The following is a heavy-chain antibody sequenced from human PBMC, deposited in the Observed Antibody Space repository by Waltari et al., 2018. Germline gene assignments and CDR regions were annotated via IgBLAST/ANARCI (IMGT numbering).Heavy chain of an antibody. CDR2: INHSGST. CDR3: ARYGGVAVAGLDY. Sequence: QVQLQQWGAGLLKPSETLSLTCAVYGGSFSGYYWSWIRQPPGKGLEWIGEINHSGSTNYNPSLKRRVTISVDTSKNQFSLKLSSVTAADTAVYYCARYGGVAVAGLDYWGQGTLVTVSS. D-gene: IGHD6-19*01. V-gene: IGHV4-34*01. J-gene: IGHJ4*02. CDR1: GGSFSGYY.